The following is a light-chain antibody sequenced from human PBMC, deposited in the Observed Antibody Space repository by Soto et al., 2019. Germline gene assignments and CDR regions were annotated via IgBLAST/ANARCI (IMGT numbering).Light chain of an antibody. J-gene: IGKJ1*01. Sequence: TQSPSTLSGSVGDRVTITCRASQTISSWLAWYQQKPGKAPKLLIYKASTLKSGVPSRFSGSGSGTEFTLTISSLQPDDFATYYYQHYNSYTEAFGQGTKVELK. V-gene: IGKV1-5*03. CDR3: QHYNSYTEA. CDR2: KAS. CDR1: QTISSW.